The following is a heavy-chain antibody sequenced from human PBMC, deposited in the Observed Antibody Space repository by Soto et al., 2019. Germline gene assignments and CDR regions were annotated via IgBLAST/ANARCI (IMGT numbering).Heavy chain of an antibody. Sequence: PGESLKISCKGSGYSFTSYWIGWVRQMPGKGLEWMGIIYPGDSDTRYSPSFQGQVTISADKSISTAYLQWSSLKASDTAMYYCARLHRSDCSSTSCYPGGIAARFKWFDPWGQGTLVTVSS. J-gene: IGHJ5*02. CDR3: ARLHRSDCSSTSCYPGGIAARFKWFDP. CDR1: GYSFTSYW. V-gene: IGHV5-51*01. D-gene: IGHD2-2*01. CDR2: IYPGDSDT.